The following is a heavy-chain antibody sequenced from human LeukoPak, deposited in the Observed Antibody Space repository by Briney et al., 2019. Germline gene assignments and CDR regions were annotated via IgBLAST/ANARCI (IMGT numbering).Heavy chain of an antibody. J-gene: IGHJ4*02. D-gene: IGHD6-19*01. CDR2: ISAYNGNT. CDR3: ARDPIAVAGTSFSDY. Sequence: GASVKVSCKASGYTFTSYGISWVRKAPGQGLEWMGWISAYNGNTNYAQKIQGRVTMTTDTSTNTAYMELRSLRSDDTAVYYCARDPIAVAGTSFSDYWGQGTLVTVSS. V-gene: IGHV1-18*01. CDR1: GYTFTSYG.